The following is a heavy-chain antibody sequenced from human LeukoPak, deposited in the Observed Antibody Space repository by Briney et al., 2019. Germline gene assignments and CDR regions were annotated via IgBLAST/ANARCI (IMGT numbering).Heavy chain of an antibody. CDR1: GYTFTSYY. CDR2: INAGNGNT. D-gene: IGHD4-17*01. CDR3: ARDSTMTTVTTTPDY. V-gene: IGHV1-3*01. Sequence: ASVKVSCKASGYTFTSYYMHWVRQAPGQRLEWMGWINAGNGNTKYSQKFQGRVTITRDTSASTAYMELSSLRSEDTAVYYCARDSTMTTVTTTPDYWGQGTLVTVSS. J-gene: IGHJ4*02.